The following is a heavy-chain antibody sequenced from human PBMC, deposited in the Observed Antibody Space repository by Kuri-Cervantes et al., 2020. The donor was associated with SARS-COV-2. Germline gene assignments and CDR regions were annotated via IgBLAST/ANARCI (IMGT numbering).Heavy chain of an antibody. CDR2: ISYDGSNK. CDR1: GFTFSSYA. Sequence: GGSLRLSCAASGFTFSSYAMHWVRQAPGKGLEWVAVISYDGSNKYYADSVKGRFTISRDNSKNTLYLQMNSLRAEDTAVYYCARQGGRAIYFDYWGQGTLVTDSS. D-gene: IGHD6-25*01. J-gene: IGHJ4*02. V-gene: IGHV3-30-3*01. CDR3: ARQGGRAIYFDY.